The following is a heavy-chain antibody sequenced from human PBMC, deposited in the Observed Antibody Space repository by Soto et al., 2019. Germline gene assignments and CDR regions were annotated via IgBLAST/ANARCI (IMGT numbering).Heavy chain of an antibody. V-gene: IGHV4-30-2*01. D-gene: IGHD3-22*01. CDR1: GGSSLSGGYC. CDR2: IYHSGGT. Sequence: TLSHTCAVSGGSSLSGGYCWNWIRKPPGKGLEWIGYIYHSGGTDYNPSLKSRVTITVDSSNNQFSLKLNSVTAADTAVYYCARDSRSGYYLEYWGQGTLVTVSS. J-gene: IGHJ4*02. CDR3: ARDSRSGYYLEY.